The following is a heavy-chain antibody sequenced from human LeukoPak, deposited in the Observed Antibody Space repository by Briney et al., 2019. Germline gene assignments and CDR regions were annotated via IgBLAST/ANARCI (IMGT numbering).Heavy chain of an antibody. CDR3: ATETHSKVAARPCCMDV. V-gene: IGHV1-69*02. D-gene: IGHD6-6*01. CDR2: SITIIGIA. Sequence: PSVKLSCKASGGTFRPYIINWVRQAPGHELEWMGRSITIIGIAKYEQKLQGRVTNSADKSTSTAYMELSSLRSEDTAVYYCATETHSKVAARPCCMDVWGQGNTVTVSS. CDR1: GGTFRPYI. J-gene: IGHJ6*02.